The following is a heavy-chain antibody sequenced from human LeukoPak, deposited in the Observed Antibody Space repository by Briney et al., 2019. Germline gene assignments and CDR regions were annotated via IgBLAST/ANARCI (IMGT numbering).Heavy chain of an antibody. V-gene: IGHV1-69*13. CDR1: GGTFSSYA. CDR3: VPGSRGTGAFDI. CDR2: IIPIFGTA. Sequence: GASVKVSCKASGGTFSSYAISWVRQAPGQGLEWMGGIIPIFGTANYAQKFQGRVTITADESTSTAYMELSSLRSEDTAVYYCVPGSRGTGAFDIWGQGTMVTVSS. J-gene: IGHJ3*02. D-gene: IGHD1-26*01.